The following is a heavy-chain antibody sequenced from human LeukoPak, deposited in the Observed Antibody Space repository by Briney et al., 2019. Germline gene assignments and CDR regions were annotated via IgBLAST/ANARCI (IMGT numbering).Heavy chain of an antibody. CDR2: ISGYNGNT. D-gene: IGHD2-21*02. J-gene: IGHJ2*01. CDR1: GYTFTTYG. V-gene: IGHV1-18*01. Sequence: ASVKVSCKSSGYTFTTYGITWVRQAPGQGLEWMGWISGYNGNTNYAQNLQGRVTMTTDTSTSTAYMELRSLRSDDAAVYYCARGLGVVTAQSEQPKPRYFDLWGRGTQVTVSS. CDR3: ARGLGVVTAQSEQPKPRYFDL.